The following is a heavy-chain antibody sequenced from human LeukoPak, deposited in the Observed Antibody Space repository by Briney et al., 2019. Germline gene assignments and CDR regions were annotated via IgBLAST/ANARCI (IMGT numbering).Heavy chain of an antibody. J-gene: IGHJ4*02. CDR1: GFTFSSYA. Sequence: GGSLRLSCAASGFTFSSYAMSWVRQAPGKGLEWVSAISGSGGSTYYADSVRGRFTISRDNSKNTLYLQMNSLRAEDTAVYYCAKSPISITMIVVVITNYYFDYWGQGTLVTVSS. V-gene: IGHV3-23*01. CDR3: AKSPISITMIVVVITNYYFDY. CDR2: ISGSGGST. D-gene: IGHD3-22*01.